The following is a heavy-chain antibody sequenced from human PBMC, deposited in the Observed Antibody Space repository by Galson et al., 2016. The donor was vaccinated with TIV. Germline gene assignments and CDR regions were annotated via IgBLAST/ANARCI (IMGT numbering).Heavy chain of an antibody. CDR3: TTRLPRGSERPDGA. J-gene: IGHJ4*02. D-gene: IGHD3-10*01. CDR1: GYTLTHYW. Sequence: QSGAEVKKPGESLRISCKVSGYTLTHYWINWVRQMPGKGLEWVGRIDPSDSYTNYSPSLQGHVTISADKSISTAYLQWTSLRASDTAMYYCTTRLPRGSERPDGAWGQRTLVTVSS. V-gene: IGHV5-10-1*01. CDR2: IDPSDSYT.